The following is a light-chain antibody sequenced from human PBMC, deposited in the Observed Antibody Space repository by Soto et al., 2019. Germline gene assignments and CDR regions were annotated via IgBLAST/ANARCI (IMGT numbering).Light chain of an antibody. Sequence: SALTQPASVSGSPGQSITISCTGTSSDVGSYNLVSWYQQHPGKARKLMIYEGSKRPSGVSNRFSGSKSGNTASLTISGLQAEDEADYYCCSYGGSSTLSWVFGGGTKLTVL. CDR1: SSDVGSYNL. V-gene: IGLV2-23*01. CDR2: EGS. J-gene: IGLJ3*02. CDR3: CSYGGSSTLSWV.